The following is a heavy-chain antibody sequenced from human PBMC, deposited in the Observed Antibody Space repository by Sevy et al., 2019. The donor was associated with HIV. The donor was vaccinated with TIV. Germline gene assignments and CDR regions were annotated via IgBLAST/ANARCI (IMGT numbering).Heavy chain of an antibody. CDR3: AIEVGGFNWRPYYFDS. CDR2: IKQDEREK. CDR1: GFTFTDYW. V-gene: IGHV3-7*01. J-gene: IGHJ4*02. D-gene: IGHD3-3*01. Sequence: GGSLRLSCAASGFTFTDYWMSWVRQTPGKGLEWVATIKQDEREKYYVDSVKGRLPISRDNGKNSVSLQMDGLRVEDTAQYYCAIEVGGFNWRPYYFDSWGQGTLVTVSS.